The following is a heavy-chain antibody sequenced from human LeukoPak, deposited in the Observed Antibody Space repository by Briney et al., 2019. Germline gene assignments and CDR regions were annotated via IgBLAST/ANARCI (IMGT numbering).Heavy chain of an antibody. J-gene: IGHJ5*02. CDR2: IIPIFGTA. CDR3: ARGRGVLLWFGELLQTPNNWFDP. Sequence: SVKVSCKASGATFSSYAISWVRQAPGQGLEWMGGIIPIFGTANYTQKFQGRVAITADESTSTAYMELSSLRSEDTAVYYCARGRGVLLWFGELLQTPNNWFDPWGQGTLVTVSS. V-gene: IGHV1-69*01. CDR1: GATFSSYA. D-gene: IGHD3-10*01.